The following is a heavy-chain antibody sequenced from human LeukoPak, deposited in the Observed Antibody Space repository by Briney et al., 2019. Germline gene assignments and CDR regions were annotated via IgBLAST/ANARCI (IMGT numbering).Heavy chain of an antibody. CDR3: ARDKTRGLGYSYSKSGNYFDY. CDR1: GFTFSSYG. J-gene: IGHJ4*02. D-gene: IGHD5-18*01. V-gene: IGHV3-30*03. CDR2: ISYDGSNK. Sequence: PGGSLRLSCAASGFTFSSYGMHWVRQAPGKGLEWVAVISYDGSNKYYADSVKGRFTISRDNAKNSLYLQMNSLRADDTAVYSCARDKTRGLGYSYSKSGNYFDYWGQGTLVTVSS.